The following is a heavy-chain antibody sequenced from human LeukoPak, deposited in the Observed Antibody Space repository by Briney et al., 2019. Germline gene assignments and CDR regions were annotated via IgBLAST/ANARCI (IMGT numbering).Heavy chain of an antibody. CDR1: GGTFSSYA. CDR3: ARGDHDYDFWSGYPNYYFDY. CDR2: IIPIFGTA. D-gene: IGHD3-3*01. V-gene: IGHV1-69*13. Sequence: SVKVSCKASGGTFSSYAIRWVRQAPRQGLEWMGGIIPIFGTANYAQKFQGRVTLTADEFTSTAYMELSSLRSEDTAVYYCARGDHDYDFWSGYPNYYFDYWGQGTLVTVSS. J-gene: IGHJ4*02.